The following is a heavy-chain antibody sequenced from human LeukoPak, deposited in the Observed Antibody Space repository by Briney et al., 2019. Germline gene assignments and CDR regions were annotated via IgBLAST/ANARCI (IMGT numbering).Heavy chain of an antibody. Sequence: AGGSLRLSCAASGFTFSSYSMNWVRQAPGKGLEWVSYISSSSSTIYYADSVKGRFTISRDNAKNSLYLQMNSLRAEDTAVYYCARSAKYYYDSSGYFPPTASNWGQGTLVTVSS. J-gene: IGHJ4*02. CDR1: GFTFSSYS. V-gene: IGHV3-48*01. CDR2: ISSSSSTI. CDR3: ARSAKYYYDSSGYFPPTASN. D-gene: IGHD3-22*01.